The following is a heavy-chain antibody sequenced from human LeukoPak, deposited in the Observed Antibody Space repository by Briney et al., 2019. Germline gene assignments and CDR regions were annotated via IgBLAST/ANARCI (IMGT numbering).Heavy chain of an antibody. J-gene: IGHJ4*02. CDR3: ARSPSIAARQHFDY. Sequence: SVKVSCTASGGTFSSYAISWVRQAPGQGLEWMGGIIPIFGTANYAQKFQGRVTITTDESTSTAYMELSSLRSEDTAVYYCARSPSIAARQHFDYWGQGTLVTVSS. CDR2: IIPIFGTA. D-gene: IGHD6-6*01. CDR1: GGTFSSYA. V-gene: IGHV1-69*05.